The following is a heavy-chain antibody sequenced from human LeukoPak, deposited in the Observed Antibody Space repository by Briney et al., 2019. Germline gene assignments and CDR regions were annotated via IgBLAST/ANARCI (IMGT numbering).Heavy chain of an antibody. D-gene: IGHD6-13*01. CDR1: GYTFTSYG. Sequence: ASVKVSCKASGYTFTSYGISWVRQAPGQGLEWMGWISAYNGNTNYAQKLQGRVTVTTDTSTGTAYMGLSSLRSEDTAVYYCARGSLGGYSSSPLLSTNYYMDVWGKGTTVTISS. CDR3: ARGSLGGYSSSPLLSTNYYMDV. J-gene: IGHJ6*03. V-gene: IGHV1-18*01. CDR2: ISAYNGNT.